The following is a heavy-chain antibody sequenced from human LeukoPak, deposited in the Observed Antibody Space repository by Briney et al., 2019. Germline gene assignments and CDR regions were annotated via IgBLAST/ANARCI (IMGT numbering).Heavy chain of an antibody. CDR1: GFTFSSYS. J-gene: IGHJ4*02. CDR2: TNWNGGST. Sequence: GGSLRLSCAASGFTFSSYSMHWVRQAPGKGLEWVSGTNWNGGSTGYADSVTGRFTISRDNAKNSLYLQMNSLRAEDTALYYCARHSAYDRGGPDYWGQGTLVTVSS. V-gene: IGHV3-20*04. D-gene: IGHD5-12*01. CDR3: ARHSAYDRGGPDY.